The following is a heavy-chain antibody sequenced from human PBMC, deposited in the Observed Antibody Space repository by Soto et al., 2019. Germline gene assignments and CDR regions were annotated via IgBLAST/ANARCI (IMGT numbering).Heavy chain of an antibody. Sequence: PXGTLALTSTVSGACITGSVYWSWILQPPAQGLEWIGRFSLSGTTNYNPSLRSRVTMSADVSKNQFSLRLTSVTAADTALYYCARGMKTTGAPAWYYFDSWGQGTLVTVSS. D-gene: IGHD1-1*01. V-gene: IGHV4-4*07. CDR3: ARGMKTTGAPAWYYFDS. J-gene: IGHJ4*02. CDR2: FSLSGTT. CDR1: GACITGSVY.